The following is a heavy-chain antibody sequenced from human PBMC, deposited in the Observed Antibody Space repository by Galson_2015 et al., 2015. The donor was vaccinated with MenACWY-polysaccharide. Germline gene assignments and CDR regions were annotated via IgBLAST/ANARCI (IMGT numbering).Heavy chain of an antibody. Sequence: LRLSCAASGFTFSSFGLHWVRRAPGKGLEWVAGISYDGNKKYYVDSVKGRFNISRDNSKNTLYLQMNSLRPEDTAVYYCAKDRIYYSSSWFGAFDYWGQGALVTVSS. V-gene: IGHV3-30*18. CDR1: GFTFSSFG. CDR3: AKDRIYYSSSWFGAFDY. CDR2: ISYDGNKK. D-gene: IGHD3-10*01. J-gene: IGHJ4*02.